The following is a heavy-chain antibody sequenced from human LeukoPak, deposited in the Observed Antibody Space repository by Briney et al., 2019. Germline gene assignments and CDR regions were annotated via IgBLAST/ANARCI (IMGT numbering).Heavy chain of an antibody. D-gene: IGHD1-20*01. CDR2: IYSDGST. CDR1: GFTVSSNY. V-gene: IGHV3-66*01. Sequence: GGSLRLSCAASGFTVSSNYMSWVRQAPGKGLEWVSVIYSDGSTYYADSVKGRFTISRDNSKNTLYLQMNSLRAEDTAVYYCASIYNWNYFDYWGQGTLVTVSS. CDR3: ASIYNWNYFDY. J-gene: IGHJ4*02.